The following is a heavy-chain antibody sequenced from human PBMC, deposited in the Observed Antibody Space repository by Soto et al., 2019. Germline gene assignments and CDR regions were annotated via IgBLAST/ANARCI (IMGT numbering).Heavy chain of an antibody. Sequence: PGGSMRLSCAASGITFSDYSMTWVRQAPGKGLEWVSGISGSGGSTYYADSVKGRFTISRDNSKNTLYLQMNSLRAEDTAVYYCAKFLRYYYFEYWGQGALVTVSS. CDR1: GITFSDYS. D-gene: IGHD3-9*01. CDR3: AKFLRYYYFEY. V-gene: IGHV3-23*01. CDR2: ISGSGGST. J-gene: IGHJ4*02.